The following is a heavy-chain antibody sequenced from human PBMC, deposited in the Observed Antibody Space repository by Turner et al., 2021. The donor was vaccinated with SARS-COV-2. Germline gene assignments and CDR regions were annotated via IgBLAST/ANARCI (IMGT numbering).Heavy chain of an antibody. V-gene: IGHV3-23*01. CDR1: GLTFSTFA. Sequence: VHLFQSGRGFVQPVGSLRLSFVPSGLTFSTFAMTWVRQAQGKGMGCVSAITGSGTRTYYADSVKGRFSISSDNSKNTMYVQMNRLRAEDTAVYYCVSGYTRHLGPFYFDYWGQGTLVTVSS. D-gene: IGHD5-12*01. J-gene: IGHJ4*02. CDR3: VSGYTRHLGPFYFDY. CDR2: ITGSGTRT.